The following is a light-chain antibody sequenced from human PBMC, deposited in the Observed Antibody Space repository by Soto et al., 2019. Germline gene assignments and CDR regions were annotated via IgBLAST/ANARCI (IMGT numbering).Light chain of an antibody. CDR1: SSNIGAGFD. Sequence: QSALTQPPSMSGAPGQRVSISCTGSSSNIGAGFDVHWYQQLPGTAPKLLIYGNNNRPSGVPDRFSGSKSDTSASLAITGLQAEDEADYYCQSFDAGLSRVVFGGGTKVTVL. CDR2: GNN. J-gene: IGLJ3*02. V-gene: IGLV1-40*01. CDR3: QSFDAGLSRVV.